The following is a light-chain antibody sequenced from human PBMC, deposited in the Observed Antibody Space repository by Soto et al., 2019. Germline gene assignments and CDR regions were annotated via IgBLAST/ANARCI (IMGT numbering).Light chain of an antibody. Sequence: DTQLTQSPSSWSASVGDRVTMACRASQDISNSLAWYQQKPGKAPKVLIYFASSLQSGVPSRFSGSGSGTYFTLTINSLQPEDFATYYCQQANSFPITFGQGTRLEIK. CDR3: QQANSFPIT. J-gene: IGKJ5*01. CDR2: FAS. V-gene: IGKV1D-12*01. CDR1: QDISNS.